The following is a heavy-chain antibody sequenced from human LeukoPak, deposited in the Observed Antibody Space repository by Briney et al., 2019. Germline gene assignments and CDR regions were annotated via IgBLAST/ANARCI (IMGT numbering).Heavy chain of an antibody. CDR3: TRRGMALDAFDV. CDR1: GFTFSSYW. D-gene: IGHD3-16*01. V-gene: IGHV3-74*01. CDR2: IYSDGVTT. Sequence: GGSLRLSCAASGFTFSSYWMHWVRQAPGKGLVWVSRIYSDGVTTNYADSVKGRFTISRDNAKNTLYLQMDSLRAEDTAVYYCTRRGMALDAFDVWGQGTMVTVSS. J-gene: IGHJ3*01.